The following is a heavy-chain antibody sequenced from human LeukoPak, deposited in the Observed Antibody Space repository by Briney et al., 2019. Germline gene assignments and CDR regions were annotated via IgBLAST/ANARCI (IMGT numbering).Heavy chain of an antibody. Sequence: SETLSLTCTVSGGSISTSNYYWGWIRQPPGEGLEWIGNIFYSGSTYYSPSLRSRVTISLDTSRNQFSLKLNSVTAADTAVYYCARLVRGVIEDAFDIWGQGTMVTVSS. D-gene: IGHD3-10*01. CDR1: GGSISTSNYY. CDR2: IFYSGST. V-gene: IGHV4-39*07. CDR3: ARLVRGVIEDAFDI. J-gene: IGHJ3*02.